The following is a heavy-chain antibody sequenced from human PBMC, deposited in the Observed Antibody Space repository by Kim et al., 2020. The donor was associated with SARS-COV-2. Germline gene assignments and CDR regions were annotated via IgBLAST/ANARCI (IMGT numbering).Heavy chain of an antibody. V-gene: IGHV3-23*01. CDR1: GFPFSTYS. J-gene: IGHJ4*02. CDR3: AKSAQLTYTLCFDF. D-gene: IGHD2-2*02. CDR2: ISDKSIYI. Sequence: GGSLRLSCAASGFPFSTYSMNWVRQAPGKGPEWVSSISDKSIYIFYADSVRGRFTVSRDNSKNTVYLQMNSLRAEDSAVYYCAKSAQLTYTLCFDFWGQ.